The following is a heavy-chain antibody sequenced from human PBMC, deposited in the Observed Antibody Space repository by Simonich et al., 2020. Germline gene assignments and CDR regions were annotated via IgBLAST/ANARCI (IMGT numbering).Heavy chain of an antibody. CDR3: ARGGVQYYYYYMDV. CDR1: GYTFTGYY. J-gene: IGHJ6*03. CDR2: INPNSGGK. Sequence: QVQLVQSGAEVKKPGASVKVSCKASGYTFTGYYMHWVRQAPGQGLEWMGWINPNSGGKNDAQKCQGRVTMTRDTSISTAYMELSRLRSDDTAVYYCARGGVQYYYYYMDVWGKGTTVTVSS. V-gene: IGHV1-2*02. D-gene: IGHD3-3*01.